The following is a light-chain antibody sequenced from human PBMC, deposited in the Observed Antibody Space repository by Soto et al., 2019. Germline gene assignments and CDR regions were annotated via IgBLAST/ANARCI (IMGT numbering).Light chain of an antibody. Sequence: IVLTQSPGTLSLSPGERATLSCRASQSVSSYLAWYQQKPGQAPRLLIYDASNRATGIPARFSGIGSGTDFTLNIRSLEPEDFAVYYGQQRSNWPPTFGQGTRLEIK. J-gene: IGKJ5*01. CDR3: QQRSNWPPT. CDR2: DAS. V-gene: IGKV3-11*01. CDR1: QSVSSY.